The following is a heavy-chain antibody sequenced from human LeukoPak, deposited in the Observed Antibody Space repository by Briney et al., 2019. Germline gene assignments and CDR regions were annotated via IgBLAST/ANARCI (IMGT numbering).Heavy chain of an antibody. CDR3: ATDGGPPYYDILTGYYPAAFDI. D-gene: IGHD3-9*01. V-gene: IGHV1-24*01. CDR1: GYTLTELS. Sequence: ASVKVSCKVSGYTLTELSMHWVRQAPGKGLEWMGGFDPEGGETIYAQKFQGRVTMTEDTSTDTAYMELSSLRSEDTAVYYCATDGGPPYYDILTGYYPAAFDIWGQGTMVTVSS. CDR2: FDPEGGET. J-gene: IGHJ3*02.